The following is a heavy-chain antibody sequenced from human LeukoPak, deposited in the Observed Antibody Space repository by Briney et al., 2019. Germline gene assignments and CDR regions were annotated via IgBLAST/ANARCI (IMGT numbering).Heavy chain of an antibody. CDR3: ARDGAYEMATRGSAFDI. Sequence: PGGSLRLSCAASGFTFSSYWMHWVRQAPGKGLEWVAVIWYDGSNKYYADSVKGRFTISRDNSKNTLYLQMNSLRAEDTAVYYCARDGAYEMATRGSAFDIWGQGTMVTVSS. J-gene: IGHJ3*02. D-gene: IGHD5-24*01. CDR1: GFTFSSYW. V-gene: IGHV3-33*08. CDR2: IWYDGSNK.